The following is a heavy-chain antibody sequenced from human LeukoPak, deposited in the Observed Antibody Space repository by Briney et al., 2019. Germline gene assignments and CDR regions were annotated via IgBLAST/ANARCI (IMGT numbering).Heavy chain of an antibody. D-gene: IGHD4-17*01. CDR1: YY. CDR3: ARGGGTVSPFDI. CDR2: INHSGST. V-gene: IGHV4-34*01. J-gene: IGHJ3*02. Sequence: YYXXXIRQPXXXXVEXIGEINHSGSTNYNPSLKSRVTISVDTSKNQFSLKLSSVTAADTAVYYCARGGGTVSPFDIWGQGTMVTVSS.